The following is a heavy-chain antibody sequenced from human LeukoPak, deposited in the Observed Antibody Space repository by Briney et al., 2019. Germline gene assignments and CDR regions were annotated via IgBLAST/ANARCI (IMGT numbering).Heavy chain of an antibody. D-gene: IGHD3-10*01. CDR3: ARDKSAGADTGSSFYY. CDR2: IASDGSST. Sequence: GGSLRLSCAASGFTFSSYWMNWVRQAPGKGLVWVSRIASDGSSTTYADSVKGRFSISRDNAKNTLYLQMNSLRAEDTAVYYCARDKSAGADTGSSFYYWGQGALVTVSS. J-gene: IGHJ4*02. V-gene: IGHV3-74*01. CDR1: GFTFSSYW.